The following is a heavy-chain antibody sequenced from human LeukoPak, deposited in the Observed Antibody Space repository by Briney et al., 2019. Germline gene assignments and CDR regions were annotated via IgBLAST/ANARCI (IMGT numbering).Heavy chain of an antibody. CDR1: GYTFTSYG. CDR3: ARDEEMATKGDYYYYMDV. V-gene: IGHV1-18*01. CDR2: ISAYNGNT. J-gene: IGHJ6*03. Sequence: ASVKVSCKASGYTFTSYGLSWVRQAPGQGLEWMGWISAYNGNTNYAQKLQGRVTMTTDTSTSTAYMELRSLRSDDTAVYYCARDEEMATKGDYYYYMDVWGKGTTVTVSS. D-gene: IGHD5-24*01.